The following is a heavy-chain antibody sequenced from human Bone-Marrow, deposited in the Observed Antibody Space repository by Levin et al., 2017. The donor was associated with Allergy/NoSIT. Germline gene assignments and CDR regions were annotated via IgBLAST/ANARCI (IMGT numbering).Heavy chain of an antibody. J-gene: IGHJ4*02. CDR3: ARDVGFCTGTNCYPDD. Sequence: GESLKISCTASGFSFSNYGMHWVRQAPGKGLEWVAVISYEGSNKYYADSMKGRFTISRDNFKNTVSLQMSSLRPEDTALYYCARDVGFCTGTNCYPDDWGQGTLVTVSS. V-gene: IGHV3-30*03. CDR1: GFSFSNYG. CDR2: ISYEGSNK. D-gene: IGHD2-8*02.